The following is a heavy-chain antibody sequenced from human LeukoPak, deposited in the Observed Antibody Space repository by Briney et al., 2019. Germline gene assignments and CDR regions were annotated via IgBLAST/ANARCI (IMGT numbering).Heavy chain of an antibody. Sequence: SGPTLVNPTQTLTLTCTFSGLSLSTSGVGVGWIRQPPGKALEWLGLIYWHGGQRYTPSLRTRLTIARATSNNQVVLTVTNVDPLETATYKSVHQHNLPAADAWGQGILVTDSS. V-gene: IGHV2-5*01. CDR2: IYWHGGQ. CDR1: GLSLSTSGVG. CDR3: VHQHNLPAADA. D-gene: IGHD6-13*01. J-gene: IGHJ4*02.